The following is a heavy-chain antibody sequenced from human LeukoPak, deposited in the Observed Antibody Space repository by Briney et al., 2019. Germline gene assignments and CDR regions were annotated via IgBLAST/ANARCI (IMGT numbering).Heavy chain of an antibody. CDR1: VFTFTSSA. CDR2: IVVGSGNT. CDR3: AESGNSRGYYYGMDV. D-gene: IGHD4-23*01. V-gene: IGHV1-58*02. Sequence: SVTVSCKPSVFTFTSSAMQWVRQARGQRREWIGWIVVGSGNTNYAQKFQERVTITRDMSTSTAYMELSSLRSEDTAVYYCAESGNSRGYYYGMDVWGQGTTVTVSS. J-gene: IGHJ6*02.